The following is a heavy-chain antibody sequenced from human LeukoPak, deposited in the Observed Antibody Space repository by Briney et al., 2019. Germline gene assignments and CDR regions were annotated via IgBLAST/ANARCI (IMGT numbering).Heavy chain of an antibody. Sequence: SETLSLTCTVSGVSISSSSYYWSWIRQPPGKGLEWIGYIYYSGSTNYNPSLKSRVTISVDTSKNQFSLKLSSVTAADTAVYYCARDPVGHYFDYWGQGTLVTVSS. CDR1: GVSISSSSYY. CDR3: ARDPVGHYFDY. CDR2: IYYSGST. V-gene: IGHV4-61*01. D-gene: IGHD4-23*01. J-gene: IGHJ4*02.